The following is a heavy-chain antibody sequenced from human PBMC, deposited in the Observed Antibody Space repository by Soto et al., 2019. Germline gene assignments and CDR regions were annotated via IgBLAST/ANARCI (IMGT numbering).Heavy chain of an antibody. J-gene: IGHJ6*02. D-gene: IGHD3-10*01. CDR3: ARDNLWFGEPRELGGMDV. CDR2: IYYSGST. Sequence: QVQLQESGPGLVKPSQSLSLTCTVSGGSISSGGYYWSWIRQHPGKGLEWIGYIYYSGSTYYNPSLKSRVTISVDTSKNQFSLKLSSVTAADTAVYYCARDNLWFGEPRELGGMDVWGQGTTVTVSS. CDR1: GGSISSGGYY. V-gene: IGHV4-31*03.